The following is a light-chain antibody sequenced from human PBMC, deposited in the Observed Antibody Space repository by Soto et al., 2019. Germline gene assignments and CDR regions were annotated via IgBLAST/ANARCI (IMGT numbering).Light chain of an antibody. J-gene: IGLJ1*01. V-gene: IGLV2-23*02. CDR3: CSYAGSSTCV. CDR1: SSDVGSYNL. CDR2: EVS. Sequence: QSVLTQPASLSGSPGQSITISCTGTSSDVGSYNLVSWYQQHPGKAPKLMIYEVSKRPSGVSNRFSGSKSGNTASLTISGLQAEDEADYYCCSYAGSSTCVFGTGTKVTVL.